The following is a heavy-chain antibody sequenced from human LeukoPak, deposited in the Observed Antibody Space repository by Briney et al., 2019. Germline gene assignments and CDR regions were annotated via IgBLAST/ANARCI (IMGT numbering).Heavy chain of an antibody. CDR3: AKDRYCSGGSCYLVFDY. Sequence: GGSLRLSCAASGFTFSSYAMSWVRPAPGKGLGWVAAINDNAGRTFYADSVKGRFTISRDNSKNTVYLQMNSLRAEDTAVYYCAKDRYCSGGSCYLVFDYWGQGTLVTVSS. CDR1: GFTFSSYA. CDR2: INDNAGRT. J-gene: IGHJ4*02. V-gene: IGHV3-23*01. D-gene: IGHD2-15*01.